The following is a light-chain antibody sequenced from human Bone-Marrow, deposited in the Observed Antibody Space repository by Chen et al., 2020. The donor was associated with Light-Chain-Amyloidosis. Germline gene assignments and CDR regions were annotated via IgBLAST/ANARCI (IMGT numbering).Light chain of an antibody. V-gene: IGLV2-14*01. CDR3: SSYTSTNTLV. J-gene: IGLJ1*01. CDR1: SSDVGGDNH. CDR2: EVT. Sequence: QSALTQPASVSGSPGQSITISCTGTSSDVGGDNHVSWYQQHPDKAPKLMIYEVTNRTSWVPVRFSGSKSDNTASLTISGLQTEDEADYFCSSYTSTNTLVFGSGTRVTVL.